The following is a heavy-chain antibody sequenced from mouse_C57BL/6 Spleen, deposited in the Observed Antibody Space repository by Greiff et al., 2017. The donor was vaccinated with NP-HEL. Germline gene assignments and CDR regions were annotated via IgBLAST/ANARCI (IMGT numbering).Heavy chain of an antibody. Sequence: EVMLVESGGGLVKPGGSLKLSCAASGFTFSDYGMHWVRQAPEKGLEWVAYISSGSSTIYYADTVKGRFTISRDNAKNTLFLQMTSLRSEDTAMYYCASYGRWDDAMDYWGQGTSVTVSS. V-gene: IGHV5-17*01. CDR1: GFTFSDYG. CDR2: ISSGSSTI. J-gene: IGHJ4*01. CDR3: ASYGRWDDAMDY. D-gene: IGHD4-1*01.